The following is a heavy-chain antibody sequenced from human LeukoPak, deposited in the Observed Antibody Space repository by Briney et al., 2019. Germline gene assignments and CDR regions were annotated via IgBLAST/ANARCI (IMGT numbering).Heavy chain of an antibody. D-gene: IGHD6-19*01. Sequence: GGSLRLSCAASGFTFSSYAMSWVRQAPGKGLEWVSAISGSGGSTYYADSVKGRFTISRDNSKNTLYLQMNSLRAEDTAVYYCAISSGWTHTLSYWGQGTLVTVSS. J-gene: IGHJ4*02. CDR3: AISSGWTHTLSY. CDR1: GFTFSSYA. V-gene: IGHV3-23*01. CDR2: ISGSGGST.